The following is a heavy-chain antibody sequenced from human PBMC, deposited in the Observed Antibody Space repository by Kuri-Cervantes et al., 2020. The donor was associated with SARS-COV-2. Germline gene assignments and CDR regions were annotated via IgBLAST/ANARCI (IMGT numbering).Heavy chain of an antibody. CDR1: GFTFSSYG. Sequence: GESLKISCATSGFTFSSYGMHWVRQAPGKGLEWVAFIRYDGSNKYYADSVKGQFTISRDNSKNTLYLQMNSLRAEDTAVYYCARDLLGVLGIDAFDIWGQGTMVTVSS. CDR2: IRYDGSNK. V-gene: IGHV3-30*02. D-gene: IGHD6-13*01. CDR3: ARDLLGVLGIDAFDI. J-gene: IGHJ3*02.